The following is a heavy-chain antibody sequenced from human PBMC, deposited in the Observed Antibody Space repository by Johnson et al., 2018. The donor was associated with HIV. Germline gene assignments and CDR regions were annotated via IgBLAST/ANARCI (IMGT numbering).Heavy chain of an antibody. D-gene: IGHD3-10*01. CDR1: GFTFSSYA. CDR3: AKAHGFGEFMIAFDI. V-gene: IGHV3-30*04. CDR2: ISYDGSNK. Sequence: VESGGGVVQPGRSLRLSCAVSGFTFSSYAMHWVRQAPGKVLEWVAVISYDGSNKYYPDPVQGRFTISRDNSKNTLYLQMNSLRAEDTAVYYCAKAHGFGEFMIAFDIWGQGTMVTVSS. J-gene: IGHJ3*02.